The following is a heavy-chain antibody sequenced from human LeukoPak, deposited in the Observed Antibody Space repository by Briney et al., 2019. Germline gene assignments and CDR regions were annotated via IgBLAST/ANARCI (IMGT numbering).Heavy chain of an antibody. CDR1: GFTFSSYA. CDR2: ISGSGGST. CDR3: AKFFTALLHMGAQDY. Sequence: RPGRSLRLSCAASGFTFSSYAMHWVRQAPGKGLEWVSAISGSGGSTYYADSVKGRFTISRDNSKNTLYLQMNSLRAEDTAVYYCAKFFTALLHMGAQDYWGQGTLVTVSS. D-gene: IGHD1-26*01. J-gene: IGHJ4*02. V-gene: IGHV3-23*01.